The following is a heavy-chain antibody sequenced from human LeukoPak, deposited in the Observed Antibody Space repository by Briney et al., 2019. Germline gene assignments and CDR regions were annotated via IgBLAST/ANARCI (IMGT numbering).Heavy chain of an antibody. CDR2: INPSGGST. Sequence: GASVKVSCKASGYTFTSYYMHWVRQAPGQGLEWMGIINPSGGSTSYAQKFQGRVTMTRDMSTSTVYMELSSLRSEDTAVYYCARDLGYSSGWTLDWGYFDYWGQGTLVTVSS. D-gene: IGHD6-19*01. V-gene: IGHV1-46*01. CDR1: GYTFTSYY. CDR3: ARDLGYSSGWTLDWGYFDY. J-gene: IGHJ4*02.